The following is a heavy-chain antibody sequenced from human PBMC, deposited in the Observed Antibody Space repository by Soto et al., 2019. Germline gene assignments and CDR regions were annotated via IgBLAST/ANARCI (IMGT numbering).Heavy chain of an antibody. CDR2: IRSKVNTYAT. D-gene: IGHD5-18*01. J-gene: IGHJ4*02. CDR3: TRRRDWTAMDPLDY. V-gene: IGHV3-73*01. CDR1: GFTFSSYW. Sequence: GGSLRLSCAASGFTFSSYWMSWVRQASGKGLEWVGRIRSKVNTYATLYAASVKGRFTISRDDSMNTTYLQMNNLKTEDTAVYYCTRRRDWTAMDPLDYWGQGTLVTVSS.